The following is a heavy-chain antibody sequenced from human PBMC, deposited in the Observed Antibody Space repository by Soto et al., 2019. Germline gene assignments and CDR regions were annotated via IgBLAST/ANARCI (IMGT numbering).Heavy chain of an antibody. CDR3: ARGGETYYDFWSGFSPIDY. J-gene: IGHJ4*02. Sequence: QVQLQESGPGLVKPSETLSLTCTVSGVSISTYYWSWVRQSPGKGLEWIGYIFYSDNTNYNPSLKSRVTISVDTSKNQFSLKLTSVTAADTAVYFCARGGETYYDFWSGFSPIDYWGQGALVTVSS. CDR2: IFYSDNT. V-gene: IGHV4-59*01. D-gene: IGHD3-3*01. CDR1: GVSISTYY.